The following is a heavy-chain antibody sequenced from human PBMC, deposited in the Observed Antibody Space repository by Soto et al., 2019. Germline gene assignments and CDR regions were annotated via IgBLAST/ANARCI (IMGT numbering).Heavy chain of an antibody. CDR3: AHPRGYGVFDAYDI. J-gene: IGHJ3*02. CDR2: ISAGGGST. V-gene: IGHV3-23*01. D-gene: IGHD4-17*01. Sequence: AQLLESGGGLVQPGGSLRLSCAASGFTFTTYAMSWVRQAPGKGLEWVSAISAGGGSTFYAESVKGRFTISRDNSIDTLYMQMNSLRTEDTAVYYCAHPRGYGVFDAYDIWGQGAMVTVSS. CDR1: GFTFTTYA.